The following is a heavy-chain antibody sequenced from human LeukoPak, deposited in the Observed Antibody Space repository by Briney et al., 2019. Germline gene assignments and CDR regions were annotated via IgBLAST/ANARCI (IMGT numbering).Heavy chain of an antibody. J-gene: IGHJ4*02. CDR2: ISTRGRTI. D-gene: IGHD2/OR15-2a*01. CDR1: GFTFSSYE. V-gene: IGHV3-48*03. CDR3: ARDPRFSYFDY. Sequence: GGSLRLSCAASGFTFSSYEMNWVRQAPGKGLEWVSYISTRGRTIYYADSVKGRFTISRDNAKNSLYLQMNSLRAEDTAVYYCARDPRFSYFDYWGQGTLVTVSS.